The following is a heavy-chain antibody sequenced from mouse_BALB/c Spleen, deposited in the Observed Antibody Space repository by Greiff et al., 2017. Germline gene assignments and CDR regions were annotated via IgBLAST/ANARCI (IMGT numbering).Heavy chain of an antibody. CDR2: INPSSGYT. V-gene: IGHV1-4*02. CDR1: GYTFTSYT. CDR3: ARERNWFAY. J-gene: IGHJ3*01. Sequence: QVQLQQSAAELARPGASVKMSCKASGYTFTSYTMHWVKQRPGQGLEWIGYINPSSGYTEYNQKFKDKTTLTADKSSSTAYMQLSSLTSEDSAVYYCARERNWFAYWGQGTLVTVSA.